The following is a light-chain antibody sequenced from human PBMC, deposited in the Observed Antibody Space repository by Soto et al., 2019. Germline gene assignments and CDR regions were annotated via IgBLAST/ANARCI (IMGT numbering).Light chain of an antibody. CDR2: YAS. Sequence: EIVMTQSPATLSVSPGEGVTFSCRASEGVSNMLAWYQHKPGQPPRLLVSYASAGATGVPARFSGSGSGTDFTLTISSLQSEDVALYYCQQFYTWPCTFGGGTKVEIK. J-gene: IGKJ4*01. CDR1: EGVSNM. CDR3: QQFYTWPCT. V-gene: IGKV3-15*01.